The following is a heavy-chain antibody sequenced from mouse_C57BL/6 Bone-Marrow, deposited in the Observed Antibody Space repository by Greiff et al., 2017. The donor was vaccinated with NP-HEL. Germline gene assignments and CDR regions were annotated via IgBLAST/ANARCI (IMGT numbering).Heavy chain of an antibody. CDR1: GYTFTSYW. J-gene: IGHJ4*01. Sequence: QVQLQQPGAELVMPGASVKLSCKASGYTFTSYWMHWVKQRPGQGLEWIGEIDPSDSYTNYNQKFKGKSTLTVDKSYSTADMQLSSLTSEDSAVYYCARSVITTVVANAMDYWGQGTSVTVSS. V-gene: IGHV1-69*01. D-gene: IGHD1-1*01. CDR3: ARSVITTVVANAMDY. CDR2: IDPSDSYT.